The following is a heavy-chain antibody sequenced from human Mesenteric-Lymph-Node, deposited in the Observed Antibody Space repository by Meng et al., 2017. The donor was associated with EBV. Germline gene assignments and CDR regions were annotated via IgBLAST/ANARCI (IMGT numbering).Heavy chain of an antibody. CDR3: ARDLAYCGRDCKY. CDR1: GGSISYSSYY. J-gene: IGHJ4*02. V-gene: IGHV4-39*07. Sequence: HLQLQEPGPGLVQPPETLSLTCTVSGGSISYSSYYWAWIRQPPGKGLEWIGTINYSGSTYYNPSLKSRVTMSVDTSKNQFSLNLNSVTAADTAVYYCARDLAYCGRDCKYWGQGILVTVSS. CDR2: INYSGST. D-gene: IGHD2-21*02.